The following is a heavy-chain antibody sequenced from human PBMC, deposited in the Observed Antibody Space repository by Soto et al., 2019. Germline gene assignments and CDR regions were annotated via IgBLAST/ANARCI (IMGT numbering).Heavy chain of an antibody. D-gene: IGHD2-15*01. V-gene: IGHV3-30*18. CDR1: GFTFSSFG. J-gene: IGHJ6*02. CDR3: AKALGYCSGGSCYPPGYYYGMDV. Sequence: QVQLAESGGGVVQPGRSLRLSCAVSGFTFSSFGMHWVRQAPGKGLEWVEVISYDGSNKYYADSVKGRFTISRDNSKNTLYLQMNSLRVEDTAVYYCAKALGYCSGGSCYPPGYYYGMDVWGQGTTVTVSS. CDR2: ISYDGSNK.